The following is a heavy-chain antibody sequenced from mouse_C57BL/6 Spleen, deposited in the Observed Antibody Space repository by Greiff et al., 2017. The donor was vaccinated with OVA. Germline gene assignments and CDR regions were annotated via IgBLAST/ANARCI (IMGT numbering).Heavy chain of an antibody. Sequence: EVKLQESGGGLVQPGGSMKLSCAASGFTFSDAWMDWVRQSPEKGLEWVAEIRNKANNHATYYAESVKGRFTISRDDSKSSVYLQMNSLRAEDTGIYYCTGTTVVDWYFDVWGTGTTVTVSS. CDR1: GFTFSDAW. D-gene: IGHD1-1*01. CDR2: IRNKANNHAT. V-gene: IGHV6-6*01. J-gene: IGHJ1*03. CDR3: TGTTVVDWYFDV.